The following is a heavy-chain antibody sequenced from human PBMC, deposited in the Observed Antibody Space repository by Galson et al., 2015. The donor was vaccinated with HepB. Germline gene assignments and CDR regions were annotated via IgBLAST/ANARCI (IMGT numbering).Heavy chain of an antibody. D-gene: IGHD6-6*01. CDR2: IYPGDSDS. J-gene: IGHJ3*01. V-gene: IGHV5-51*03. CDR3: ARLYSSSSRGALDF. CDR1: GYSFPNYW. Sequence: QSGAEVTKPGESLKISCKGSGYSFPNYWIVWVRQVPGKGLEWMGIIYPGDSDSRYSPSFQGQVTLSADKSVSTAYLQWSSLKASDTAMYYCARLYSSSSRGALDFWGQGTMVTVSS.